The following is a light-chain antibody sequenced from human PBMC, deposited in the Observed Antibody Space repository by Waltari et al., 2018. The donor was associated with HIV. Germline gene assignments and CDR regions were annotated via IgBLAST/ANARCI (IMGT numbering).Light chain of an antibody. J-gene: IGLJ2*01. CDR2: EVT. Sequence: QSALTQPPSASGYPGSSLTISCTGTRSTVGGYNHVSWYQQHPGKAPKLMIYEVTKRPSGVPDRFSGSKSGNTASLTVSGLQAEDEAEYYCSSYVGSSNVVFGGGTKLTVL. CDR3: SSYVGSSNVV. V-gene: IGLV2-8*01. CDR1: RSTVGGYNH.